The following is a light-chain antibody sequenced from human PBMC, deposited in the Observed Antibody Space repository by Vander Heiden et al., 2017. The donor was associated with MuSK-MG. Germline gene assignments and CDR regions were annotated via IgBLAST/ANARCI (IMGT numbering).Light chain of an antibody. CDR2: GAS. J-gene: IGKJ1*01. CDR1: QGVSASY. V-gene: IGKV3-20*01. CDR3: QQDGSLPRT. Sequence: EIVLTQSPGTLSLSPGERATLCCRASQGVSASYLAWYQQKPGQAPRLLIYGASSRATGIPDRFSGSGSGTDFTLTISRLEPEDFAVYYCQQDGSLPRTFGQGTKVEIK.